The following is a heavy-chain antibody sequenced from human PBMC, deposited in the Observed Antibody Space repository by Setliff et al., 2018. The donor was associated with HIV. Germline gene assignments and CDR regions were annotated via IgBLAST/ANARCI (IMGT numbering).Heavy chain of an antibody. V-gene: IGHV4-30-4*08. J-gene: IGHJ4*02. CDR1: GGSISSDDYY. CDR2: ITYSGST. Sequence: PSETLSLTCTVSGGSISSDDYYWNWIRQPPGKGLEWIGYITYSGSTYYNPSLKSRVTISVDTSKNQFSLKLTSVTADDTAIYYCARGPPFAYWGQGLLVTVSS. CDR3: ARGPPFAY.